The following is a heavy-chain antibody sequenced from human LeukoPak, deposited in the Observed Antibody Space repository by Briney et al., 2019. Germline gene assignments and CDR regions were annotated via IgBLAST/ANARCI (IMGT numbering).Heavy chain of an antibody. J-gene: IGHJ3*02. CDR1: GFTFSSYA. CDR2: ISYDGSNK. V-gene: IGHV3-30-3*01. CDR3: ASGSTPLDAFDI. Sequence: PGGSLRLSCAASGFTFSSYAMHWVRQAPGKGLEWVAVISYDGSNKYYADSVKGRFTISRDNSKNTLYLQMNSLRAEDTAVYYCASGSTPLDAFDIWGQGTMVTVSS. D-gene: IGHD1-26*01.